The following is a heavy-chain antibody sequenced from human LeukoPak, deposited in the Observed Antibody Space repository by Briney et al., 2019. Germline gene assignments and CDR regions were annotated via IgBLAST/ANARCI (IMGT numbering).Heavy chain of an antibody. J-gene: IGHJ4*02. CDR1: GFTFSSYA. D-gene: IGHD4-17*01. Sequence: GGSLRLSCAASGFTFSSYAISWVRQAPGKGLEWVSSISSSSSYIYYADSVKGRFTISRDNAKNSLYLQMNSLRAEDTAVYYCARDLYGDYVGYWGQGTLVTVSS. CDR3: ARDLYGDYVGY. CDR2: ISSSSSYI. V-gene: IGHV3-21*01.